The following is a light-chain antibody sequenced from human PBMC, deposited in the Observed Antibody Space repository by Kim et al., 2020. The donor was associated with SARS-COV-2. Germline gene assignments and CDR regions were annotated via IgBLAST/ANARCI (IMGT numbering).Light chain of an antibody. CDR1: NSNIGSNY. CDR3: AAWDDSPSGWV. J-gene: IGLJ3*02. V-gene: IGLV1-47*02. Sequence: ELTQPPSASGTPGQRVTISCSGSNSNIGSNYVYWFQQLPGTAPKFLINSDYQRPSGVPDRFSASKSGTSASLAISGLRSEDEADYHCAAWDDSPSGWVFGGGTQLTVL. CDR2: SDY.